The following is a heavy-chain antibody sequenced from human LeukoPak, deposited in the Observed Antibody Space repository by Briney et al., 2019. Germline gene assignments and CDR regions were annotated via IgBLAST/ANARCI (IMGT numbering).Heavy chain of an antibody. Sequence: SETLSLTCAVYGGSSSGYYWSWIRQPPGKGLEWIGEINHSGSTNYNPSLKSRVTISVDTSKNQFSLKLSSVTAADTAVYYCARGHWFHYYFDYWGQGTLVTVSS. CDR3: ARGHWFHYYFDY. CDR2: INHSGST. D-gene: IGHD3-9*01. J-gene: IGHJ4*02. CDR1: GGSSSGYY. V-gene: IGHV4-34*01.